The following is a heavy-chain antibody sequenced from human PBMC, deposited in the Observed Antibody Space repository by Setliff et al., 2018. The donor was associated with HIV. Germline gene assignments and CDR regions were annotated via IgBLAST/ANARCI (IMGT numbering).Heavy chain of an antibody. Sequence: ASVKVSCKASGGTFSSYAISRVRQAPGQGLEWMGRIIPIFGTANYAQKFQGRVTITADKSTSTAYMELSSLRSDDTAVYYCARDPGEGGGGFLEWTIGYYYYMDVWGKGTTVTVSS. CDR3: ARDPGEGGGGFLEWTIGYYYYMDV. V-gene: IGHV1-69*06. CDR1: GGTFSSYA. CDR2: IIPIFGTA. D-gene: IGHD3-3*01. J-gene: IGHJ6*03.